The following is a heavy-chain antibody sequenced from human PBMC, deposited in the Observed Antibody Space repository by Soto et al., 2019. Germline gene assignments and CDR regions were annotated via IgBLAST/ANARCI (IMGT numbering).Heavy chain of an antibody. J-gene: IGHJ5*02. CDR1: GGYISSYY. Sequence: SETMSLPWSVSGGYISSYYWSWIRQPTGKGLEWIGYIYYSGSTNYNPSLKSRVTISVDTSKNQFSLKLSSVTAADTAVYYCARDLGHYDDSSGYNWFDPWGQGTLVT. CDR2: IYYSGST. CDR3: ARDLGHYDDSSGYNWFDP. V-gene: IGHV4-59*01. D-gene: IGHD3-22*01.